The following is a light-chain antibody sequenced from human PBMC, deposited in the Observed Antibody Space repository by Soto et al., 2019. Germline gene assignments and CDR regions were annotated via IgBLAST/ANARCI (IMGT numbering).Light chain of an antibody. V-gene: IGLV1-44*01. CDR1: SSNIGSNT. CDR2: SNN. CDR3: AAWDDSLNGDNYV. J-gene: IGLJ1*01. Sequence: QSVLPQPPSASGTPGQRVTISCSGSSSNIGSNTVNWYQQLPGTAPKLLIYSNNQRPSGVPDRFSGSKSGTSASLAISGLQSEDEADYYCAAWDDSLNGDNYVFGTGTKVTVL.